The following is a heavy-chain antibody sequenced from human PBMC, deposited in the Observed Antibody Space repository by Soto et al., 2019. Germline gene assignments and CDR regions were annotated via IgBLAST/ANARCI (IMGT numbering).Heavy chain of an antibody. J-gene: IGHJ4*02. V-gene: IGHV4-31*03. CDR2: RYYSEST. Sequence: SETLSLTCTVSGGSITTGGYYWSWIRQLPGKGLEWIGHRYYSESTYYNPSLKSRVSISLDTSKNQFSLKLSFVAAADTAMYYCARTKCSGGSCYSWSLDYWGQGTPVTV. CDR3: ARTKCSGGSCYSWSLDY. CDR1: GGSITTGGYY. D-gene: IGHD2-15*01.